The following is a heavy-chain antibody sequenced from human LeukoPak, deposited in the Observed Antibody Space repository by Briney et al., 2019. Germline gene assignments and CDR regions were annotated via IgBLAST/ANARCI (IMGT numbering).Heavy chain of an antibody. CDR2: INHSGST. CDR1: GGSISSGSYY. V-gene: IGHV4-61*10. Sequence: SETLSLTCTVSGGSISSGSYYWSWIRQPAGKGLEWIGEINHSGSTNYNPSLKSRVTISVDTSKNQFSLKLSSVTAADTAVYYCARRGRPRVRLSDILTGRRLETDAFDIWGQGTMVTVSS. D-gene: IGHD3-9*01. CDR3: ARRGRPRVRLSDILTGRRLETDAFDI. J-gene: IGHJ3*02.